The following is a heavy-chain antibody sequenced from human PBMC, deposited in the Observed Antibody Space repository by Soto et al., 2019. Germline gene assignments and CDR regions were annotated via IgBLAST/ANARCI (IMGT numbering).Heavy chain of an antibody. CDR1: GFTFDGYA. CDR2: ISWNSGSI. V-gene: IGHV3-9*01. Sequence: GGSLRLSCAASGFTFDGYAMHWVRQAPGKGLEWVSGISWNSGSIGYADSVKGRFTISRDNAKNSLYLQMNSLRAEDTALYYCAKVLYSSDYYYYGMDVWGQGTTVTVSS. D-gene: IGHD6-25*01. CDR3: AKVLYSSDYYYYGMDV. J-gene: IGHJ6*02.